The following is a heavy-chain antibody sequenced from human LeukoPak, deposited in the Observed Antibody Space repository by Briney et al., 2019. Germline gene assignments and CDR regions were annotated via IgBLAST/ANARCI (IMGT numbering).Heavy chain of an antibody. D-gene: IGHD4-11*01. V-gene: IGHV4-38-2*02. J-gene: IGHJ5*02. CDR3: ARGLSLITVTTTDQLNWFDP. CDR1: GYSISSGYY. Sequence: PSETLSLTCTVSGYSISSGYYWGWIRQPPGKGLEWIGSIYHSGSTYYNPSLKRRVTISVDTSKNQFSLKLSSVTAADTAVYYCARGLSLITVTTTDQLNWFDPWGQGTLVTVSS. CDR2: IYHSGST.